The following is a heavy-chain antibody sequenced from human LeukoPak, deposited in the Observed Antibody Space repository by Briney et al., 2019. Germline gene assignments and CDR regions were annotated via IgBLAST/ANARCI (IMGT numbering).Heavy chain of an antibody. CDR3: ARHHFQSPSGVGRIHYMDV. J-gene: IGHJ6*03. Sequence: PSETLSLTCAVYGGSYSGYYWSWIRQPPGKGLEWIGEINHSGSTNYNPSLKSRVTISVDTSKNQFSLKLSSVTAADTAVYYCARHHFQSPSGVGRIHYMDVWGKGPRSPSP. CDR1: GGSYSGYY. CDR2: INHSGST. V-gene: IGHV4-34*01. D-gene: IGHD3-3*01.